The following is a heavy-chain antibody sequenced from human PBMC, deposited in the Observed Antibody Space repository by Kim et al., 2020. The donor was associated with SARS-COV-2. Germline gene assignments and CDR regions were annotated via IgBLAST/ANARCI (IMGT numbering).Heavy chain of an antibody. D-gene: IGHD3-10*01. Sequence: SETLSLTCTVSGGSISSYYWSWIRQPPGKGLEWIGYIYYSGSTNYNPSLKSRVTISVDTSKNQFSLKLSSVTAADTAVYYCARRGGFGPFWGWFDPWGQGTLVTVSS. J-gene: IGHJ5*02. CDR2: IYYSGST. V-gene: IGHV4-59*01. CDR1: GGSISSYY. CDR3: ARRGGFGPFWGWFDP.